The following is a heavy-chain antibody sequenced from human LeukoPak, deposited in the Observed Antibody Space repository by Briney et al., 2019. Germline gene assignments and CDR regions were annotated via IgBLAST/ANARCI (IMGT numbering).Heavy chain of an antibody. V-gene: IGHV3-48*01. J-gene: IGHJ4*02. D-gene: IGHD6-19*01. Sequence: PGYALKITCTPYSVGLGKYIVIWVRQTPRKGLEWVSYISASSRAIYYADSVKGRFTISRDNARNSLYLQMNSLRAEDTAVYYCASMAVTSYFDFWGQGTLVTVSS. CDR1: SVGLGKYI. CDR2: ISASSRAI. CDR3: ASMAVTSYFDF.